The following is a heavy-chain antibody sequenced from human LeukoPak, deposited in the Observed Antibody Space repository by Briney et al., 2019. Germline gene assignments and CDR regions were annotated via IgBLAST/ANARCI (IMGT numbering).Heavy chain of an antibody. Sequence: PGGSLRLSCAASGFTLSDYYMSWIRQAPGKGLEWVSYISSSGSTIYYADSVKGRFTISRDNAKNSLYLQMNSLRAEDTAVYYCARDRSYYGSGRRFDYWGQGTLVTVSS. J-gene: IGHJ4*02. CDR1: GFTLSDYY. CDR3: ARDRSYYGSGRRFDY. V-gene: IGHV3-11*01. D-gene: IGHD3-10*01. CDR2: ISSSGSTI.